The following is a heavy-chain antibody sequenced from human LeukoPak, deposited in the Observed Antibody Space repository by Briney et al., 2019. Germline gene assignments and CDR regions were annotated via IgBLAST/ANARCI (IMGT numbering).Heavy chain of an antibody. V-gene: IGHV4-61*02. CDR3: AREKIGYYDGSGRWWFDP. D-gene: IGHD3-22*01. Sequence: SETLSLTCTVSGGSISSSSYSWSWIRQPAGKGLEWIGRIYTSGSTNYNPSLKSRVTISDTSKNQFSLKLSSVTAADTAVYYCAREKIGYYDGSGRWWFDPWGQGTLVTVSS. CDR1: GGSISSSSYS. CDR2: IYTSGST. J-gene: IGHJ5*02.